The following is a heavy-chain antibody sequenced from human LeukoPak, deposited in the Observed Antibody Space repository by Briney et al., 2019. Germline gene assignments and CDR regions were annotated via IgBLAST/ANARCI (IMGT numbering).Heavy chain of an antibody. CDR3: ARGRSRHFDY. Sequence: ASVKVSCKASGYTFTNYVIIWVRQATGQGLEWMGWMNPNSGNTGYAQKFQGRVTITRNTSISTAYMDLSRLRSEDAAVYFCARGRSRHFDYWGQGTLVTVSS. J-gene: IGHJ4*02. V-gene: IGHV1-8*03. CDR2: MNPNSGNT. CDR1: GYTFTNYV.